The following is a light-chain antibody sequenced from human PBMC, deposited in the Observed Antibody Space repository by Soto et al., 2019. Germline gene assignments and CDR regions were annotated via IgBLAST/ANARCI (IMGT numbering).Light chain of an antibody. J-gene: IGLJ2*01. CDR1: SSNVGDNT. Sequence: QSVLTQPPSASGTPGQRVTISCSGSSSNVGDNTVNWYKQLPGTAPKLLIYSNNQRPSGVPDRFSGSKSGTSASLAISGLQSADEANYYCASWDDSVKGPVFGGGTKVTVL. CDR2: SNN. V-gene: IGLV1-44*01. CDR3: ASWDDSVKGPV.